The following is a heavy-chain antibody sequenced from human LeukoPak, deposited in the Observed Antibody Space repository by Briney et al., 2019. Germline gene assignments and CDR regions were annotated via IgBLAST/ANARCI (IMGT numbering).Heavy chain of an antibody. Sequence: SVKVSCKASGYTLSGYYMHWVRQAPGQGLEWMGWINPNSGGTKYAEKFQGRVTVTRDTSINTAYMELSRLRSDDTAVYYCARGGDYYYMDVWGKGTTVTISS. CDR1: GYTLSGYY. J-gene: IGHJ6*03. CDR3: ARGGDYYYMDV. CDR2: INPNSGGT. D-gene: IGHD1-26*01. V-gene: IGHV1-2*02.